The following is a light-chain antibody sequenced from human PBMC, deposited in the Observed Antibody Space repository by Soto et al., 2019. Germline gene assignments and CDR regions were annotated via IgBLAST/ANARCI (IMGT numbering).Light chain of an antibody. CDR2: DAS. CDR1: QSVSSY. CDR3: QQRSNWPGT. J-gene: IGKJ1*01. Sequence: EIGLAPCPATLSLSLGERATLSCRASQSVSSYLAWYQQKPGQAPRLLIYDASNRATGIPARFSGSGSGTDFNLTISSLEPEDFAVYYCQQRSNWPGTFGQGTKVDIK. V-gene: IGKV3-11*01.